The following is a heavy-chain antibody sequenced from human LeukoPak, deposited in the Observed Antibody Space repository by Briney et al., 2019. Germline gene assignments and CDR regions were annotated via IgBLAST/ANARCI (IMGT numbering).Heavy chain of an antibody. J-gene: IGHJ6*02. V-gene: IGHV3-23*01. Sequence: PGGSLRLSCAASGFTFSTYAMSWVRQAPGKGLEWISAISGTGGTTYYADSVKGRFTISRDNSKNTLYLQLNSLRAEDTAVYYCVRGAGKYDMDVWGQGTTVTVSS. CDR2: ISGTGGTT. CDR1: GFTFSTYA. D-gene: IGHD1-26*01. CDR3: VRGAGKYDMDV.